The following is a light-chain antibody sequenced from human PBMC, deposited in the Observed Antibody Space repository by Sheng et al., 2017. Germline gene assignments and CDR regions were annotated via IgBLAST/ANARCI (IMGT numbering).Light chain of an antibody. CDR2: AAS. J-gene: IGKJ2*01. V-gene: IGKV1-39*01. CDR1: QTISSY. CDR3: QQSHTTPYT. Sequence: DIQMTQSPSSLSASVGDRVTITCRASQTISSYLNWYQQKLGKAPKVLIYAASNLQSGVPSRFSGSGSGTDFTLTISSLQPEDFGNYYCQQSHTTPYTFGRGTKAGDQT.